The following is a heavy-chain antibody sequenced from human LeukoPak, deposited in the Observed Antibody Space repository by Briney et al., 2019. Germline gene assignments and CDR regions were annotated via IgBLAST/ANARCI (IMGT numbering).Heavy chain of an antibody. V-gene: IGHV1-69*05. J-gene: IGHJ3*02. Sequence: ASVKVSCKASGGTFSSYAISWVRQAPGQGLEWMGGIIPIFGTANYAQKFQGRVTMTRNTSISTAYMELSSLRSEDTAVYYCARGSSSWIWGQGTMVTVSS. CDR3: ARGSSSWI. CDR2: IIPIFGTA. D-gene: IGHD6-13*01. CDR1: GGTFSSYA.